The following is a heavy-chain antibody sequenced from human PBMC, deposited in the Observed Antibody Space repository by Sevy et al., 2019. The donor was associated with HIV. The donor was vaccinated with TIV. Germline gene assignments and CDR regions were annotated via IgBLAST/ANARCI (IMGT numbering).Heavy chain of an antibody. CDR1: GFTFSKAW. CDR3: AAEVGASDFDY. V-gene: IGHV3-15*01. Sequence: GGSLRLSCAASGFTFSKAWMSWVRQAPGKGLEWVGRIKSKTDGATRDLAAPMKGRFIISRDDSKNTLYLQIRNLKTEDTGVYYCAAEVGASDFDYWGQGTLVTVSS. J-gene: IGHJ4*02. D-gene: IGHD1-26*01. CDR2: IKSKTDGATR.